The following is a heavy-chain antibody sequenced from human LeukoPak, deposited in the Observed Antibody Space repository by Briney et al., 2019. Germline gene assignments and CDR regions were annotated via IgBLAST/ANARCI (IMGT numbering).Heavy chain of an antibody. Sequence: SVKVSCKASGGTFSSYAISWVRQAPGQGLEWMGRIIPIFGTANYAQKFQGRVTITTDESTSTAYMELSSLRSEDTAVYYCARGVLLEWLWIAGDAFDIWGQGTMVTVSS. V-gene: IGHV1-69*05. CDR2: IIPIFGTA. D-gene: IGHD3-3*01. CDR1: GGTFSSYA. CDR3: ARGVLLEWLWIAGDAFDI. J-gene: IGHJ3*02.